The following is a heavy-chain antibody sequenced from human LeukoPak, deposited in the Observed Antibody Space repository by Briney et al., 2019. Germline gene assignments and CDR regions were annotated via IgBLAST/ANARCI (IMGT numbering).Heavy chain of an antibody. CDR3: AKGTGGAGPPDDY. Sequence: GRSLRLSCAAPGFTFDDYAMHWVRQAPGKGLEWVSGISWNSGSIGYADSVKGRFTISRDNAKNSLYLQMNSLRAEDTALYYCAKGTGGAGPPDDYWGQGTLVTVSS. V-gene: IGHV3-9*01. D-gene: IGHD3-16*01. J-gene: IGHJ4*02. CDR2: ISWNSGSI. CDR1: GFTFDDYA.